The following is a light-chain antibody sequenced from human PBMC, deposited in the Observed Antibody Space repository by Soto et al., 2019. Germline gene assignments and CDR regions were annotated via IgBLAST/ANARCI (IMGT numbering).Light chain of an antibody. Sequence: QSVLTQPASVSGSPGQLITISCTGTSRDVGSYNLVSWYQQHPGNAPKLIIYEGTKRPSGVSYRFSGSKSGNTASLTISGLQEEDEGDYHCCSFAGSSTYVFGTGTKSPS. V-gene: IGLV2-23*01. CDR1: SRDVGSYNL. CDR3: CSFAGSSTYV. CDR2: EGT. J-gene: IGLJ1*01.